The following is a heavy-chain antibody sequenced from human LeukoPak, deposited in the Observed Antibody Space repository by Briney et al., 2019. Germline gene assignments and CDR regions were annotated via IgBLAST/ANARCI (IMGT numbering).Heavy chain of an antibody. Sequence: GGSLRLSCSTSGFKFDDFGMHWIRQIPGKGLEWVSGLNWNAASTDYADSVKDRCTISRDNDKNLLYLQINSLRVEDTAVYYCARGRGSGWRYLDYWGQGTLVIVSS. CDR3: ARGRGSGWRYLDY. V-gene: IGHV3-20*04. CDR2: LNWNAAST. D-gene: IGHD6-19*01. CDR1: GFKFDDFG. J-gene: IGHJ4*02.